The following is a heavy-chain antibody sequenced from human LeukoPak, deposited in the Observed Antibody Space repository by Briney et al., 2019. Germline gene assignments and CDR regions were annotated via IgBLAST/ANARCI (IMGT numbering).Heavy chain of an antibody. CDR1: GYTFTGYY. V-gene: IGHV1-2*02. CDR2: INPNSGGP. Sequence: ASVKVSCKASGYTFTGYYMHWVRQAPGQGLEWMGWINPNSGGPNYAQKFQGRVTMTRDTSISTAYMELSRLRSDDTAVYYCAREDRGPYSSSWYCWGQGTLVTVSS. J-gene: IGHJ4*02. CDR3: AREDRGPYSSSWYC. D-gene: IGHD6-13*01.